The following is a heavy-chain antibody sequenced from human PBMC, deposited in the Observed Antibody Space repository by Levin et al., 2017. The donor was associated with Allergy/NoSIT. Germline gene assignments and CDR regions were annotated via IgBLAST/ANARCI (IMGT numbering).Heavy chain of an antibody. Sequence: GGSLRLSCLASGFAFSSNFMHWVRQAPGKGLVYVSSISPDGRSTYYADSVKDRFTISRDNSKNTLYLRMTSLRVDDTSVYYCVKDRWIDHWGQGTLVTVSS. CDR2: ISPDGRST. J-gene: IGHJ4*02. V-gene: IGHV3-64D*06. CDR1: GFAFSSNF. CDR3: VKDRWIDH. D-gene: IGHD5-24*01.